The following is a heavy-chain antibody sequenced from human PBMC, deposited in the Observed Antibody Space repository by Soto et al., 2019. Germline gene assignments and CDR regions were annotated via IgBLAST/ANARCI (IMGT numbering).Heavy chain of an antibody. J-gene: IGHJ6*02. Sequence: PSQTLSLTCAISGDSVSSNSAAWNWIRQSPSRGLEWLGRTYYRSKWYNDYAVSVKSRITINPDTSKNQFSLQLNSVTPEDTAVYYCARATIAARLNYYYGMDVWGQGTTVTVSS. V-gene: IGHV6-1*01. CDR1: GDSVSSNSAA. CDR3: ARATIAARLNYYYGMDV. D-gene: IGHD6-6*01. CDR2: TYYRSKWYN.